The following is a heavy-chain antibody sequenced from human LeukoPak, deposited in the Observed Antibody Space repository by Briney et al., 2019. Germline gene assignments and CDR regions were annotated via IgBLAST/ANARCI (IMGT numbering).Heavy chain of an antibody. D-gene: IGHD3-9*01. Sequence: KPSETLSLTCTVSGGSISSYYWSWLRQPPGKGRVWIGYIYYSGSTNYNPSLKSRVTISVDTSKNQFSLKLSSVTAADTAVYYCARDHVIDWSRSYYYYGMDVWGQGTTVTVSS. V-gene: IGHV4-59*01. CDR1: GGSISSYY. J-gene: IGHJ6*02. CDR2: IYYSGST. CDR3: ARDHVIDWSRSYYYYGMDV.